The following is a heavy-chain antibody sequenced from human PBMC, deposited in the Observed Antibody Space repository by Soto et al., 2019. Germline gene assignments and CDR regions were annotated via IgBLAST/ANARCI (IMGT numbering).Heavy chain of an antibody. CDR3: AKDSGYCSGGSCYSVWNAFDI. CDR1: GFTFDDYA. J-gene: IGHJ3*02. V-gene: IGHV3-9*01. CDR2: ISWNSGSI. D-gene: IGHD2-15*01. Sequence: GGSLRLSCAASGFTFDDYAMHWVRQAPGKGLEWVSGISWNSGSIGYADSVKGRFTISRDNAKNSLYLQMNSLGAEDTASYYCAKDSGYCSGGSCYSVWNAFDIWGQGTMVTVSS.